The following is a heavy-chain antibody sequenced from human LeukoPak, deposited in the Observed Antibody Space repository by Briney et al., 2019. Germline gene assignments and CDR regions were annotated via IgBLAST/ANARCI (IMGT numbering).Heavy chain of an antibody. CDR1: GFTFSDYY. Sequence: GGSLRLSCAASGFTFSDYYMSWIRQAPGKGLEWVSYISSSSSTIYYADSVKGRFTISRDNAKNSLYLQMNSLRAEDTAVYYCASEIIFGSFDYWGQGTLVTVSS. J-gene: IGHJ4*02. V-gene: IGHV3-11*04. CDR2: ISSSSSTI. CDR3: ASEIIFGSFDY. D-gene: IGHD3-3*01.